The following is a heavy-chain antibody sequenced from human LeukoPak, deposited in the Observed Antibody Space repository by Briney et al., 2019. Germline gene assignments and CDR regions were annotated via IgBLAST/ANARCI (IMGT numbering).Heavy chain of an antibody. Sequence: SVKVSCKASGGTFSSYAISWVRQAPGQGLEWMGRIIPILGIANYAQKFQGRVTITADKSTSTAYMELSSLRSEDTAVYYCARDPLNTYYDSSGYHNYFDYWGQGTLVTVSS. J-gene: IGHJ4*02. D-gene: IGHD3-22*01. CDR1: GGTFSSYA. CDR3: ARDPLNTYYDSSGYHNYFDY. V-gene: IGHV1-69*04. CDR2: IIPILGIA.